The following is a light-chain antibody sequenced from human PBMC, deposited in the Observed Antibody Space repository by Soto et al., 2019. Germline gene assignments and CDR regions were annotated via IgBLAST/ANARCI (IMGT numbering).Light chain of an antibody. J-gene: IGKJ3*01. CDR2: DAS. CDR1: QSVSSY. V-gene: IGKV3-11*01. Sequence: EMVLTQSPATLSLSPGERATLSGSASQSVSSYLAWYQQKPGQAPRLLIYDASNRATGIPARFSGSGSGTDFTLTISSLESEDFAVYYCQQRSNCPPFTFGPGTKVDIK. CDR3: QQRSNCPPFT.